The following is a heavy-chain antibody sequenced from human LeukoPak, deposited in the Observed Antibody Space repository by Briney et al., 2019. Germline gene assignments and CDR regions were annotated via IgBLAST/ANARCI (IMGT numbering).Heavy chain of an antibody. CDR1: GFTFSSSA. V-gene: IGHV3-30*04. Sequence: GGSLSPSCAASGFTFSSSAMHWVRQAPGKGLEWVAVISYDGSNKNYGDSMKGRFTISRDNSKNTLYLQMNSLRAEDTAVYYCAKDPYSTTYIEYWGQGALVIVSS. CDR2: ISYDGSNK. CDR3: AKDPYSTTYIEY. D-gene: IGHD2/OR15-2a*01. J-gene: IGHJ4*02.